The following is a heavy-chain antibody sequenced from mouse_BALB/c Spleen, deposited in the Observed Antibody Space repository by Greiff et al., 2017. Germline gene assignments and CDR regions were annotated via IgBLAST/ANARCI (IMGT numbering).Heavy chain of an antibody. Sequence: EVHLVESGPGLVKPSQSLSLTCTVTGYSITSDYAWNWIRQFPGNKLEWMGYISYSGSTSYNPSLKSRISITRDTSKNQFFLQLNSVTTEDTATYYCARGPYYGPAWFAYWGQGTLVTVSA. CDR3: ARGPYYGPAWFAY. D-gene: IGHD1-2*01. V-gene: IGHV3-2*02. J-gene: IGHJ3*01. CDR2: ISYSGST. CDR1: GYSITSDYA.